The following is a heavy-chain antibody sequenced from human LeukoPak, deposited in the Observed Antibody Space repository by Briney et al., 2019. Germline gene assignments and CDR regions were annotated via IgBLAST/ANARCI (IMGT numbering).Heavy chain of an antibody. J-gene: IGHJ4*02. CDR3: AKDPVQAAVTRNFDY. D-gene: IGHD4-17*01. V-gene: IGHV3-23*01. Sequence: PGGSLRLSCAASGITFSAYAMSGVRQAPGKGLEGVSGISWGGTTTFYGDSVKGRFTIPRHNSKNTLCLQMNRLRADDTAVYYCAKDPVQAAVTRNFDYWAQGTLVPVSS. CDR1: GITFSAYA. CDR2: ISWGGTTT.